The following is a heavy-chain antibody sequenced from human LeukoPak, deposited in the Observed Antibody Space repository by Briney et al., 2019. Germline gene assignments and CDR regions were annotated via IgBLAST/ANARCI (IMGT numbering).Heavy chain of an antibody. J-gene: IGHJ3*02. V-gene: IGHV3-30*18. CDR1: GFTFSSYG. D-gene: IGHD6-13*01. CDR3: AKDSGIAAAEVVGAFDI. CDR2: ISYDGSNK. Sequence: GGSLRLSCAASGFTFSSYGMHWVRQAPGKGLEWVAVISYDGSNKYYADSVKGRFTISRDNSKNTLYLQMNSLRAEDTAVYYCAKDSGIAAAEVVGAFDIWGQGTMVTVSS.